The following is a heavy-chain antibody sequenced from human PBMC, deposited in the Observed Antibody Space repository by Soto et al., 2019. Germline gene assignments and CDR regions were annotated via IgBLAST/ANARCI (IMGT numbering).Heavy chain of an antibody. D-gene: IGHD3-22*01. CDR2: IYHSGGT. Sequence: SETLSLTCTVSGGSISSSNYHWAWLRQPPGKGLECIGNIYHSGGTYYNPSLKVRVSISVDTSKNQFSLKLTSVTAADRAVYYCARRGYYDTIGPRDGVEALVYGPWGQGAMVTVSS. CDR3: ARRGYYDTIGPRDGVEALVYGP. CDR1: GGSISSSNYH. J-gene: IGHJ5*02. V-gene: IGHV4-39*01.